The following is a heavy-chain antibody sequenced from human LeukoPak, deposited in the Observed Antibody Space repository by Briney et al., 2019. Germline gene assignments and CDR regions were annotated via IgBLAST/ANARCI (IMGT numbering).Heavy chain of an antibody. D-gene: IGHD3-22*01. J-gene: IGHJ4*02. CDR2: INPNSGGT. CDR3: ATDYYYDSSGSYYTVDY. CDR1: GYSFNDKY. V-gene: IGHV1-2*02. Sequence: ASVKVSCKASGYSFNDKYLHWVRQAPGQGLEWMGSINPNSGGTNYAQKFQGRVTMTTDTSMSTAYMELSSLRSEDTAVYYCATDYYYDSSGSYYTVDYWGQGTLVTVSS.